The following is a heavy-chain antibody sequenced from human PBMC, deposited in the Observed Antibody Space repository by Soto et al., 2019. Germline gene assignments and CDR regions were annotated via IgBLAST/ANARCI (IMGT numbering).Heavy chain of an antibody. CDR3: ASDYVRYDLTVTTGEFGRL. CDR2: VNPNSGGT. D-gene: IGHD3-16*01. V-gene: IGHV1-2*02. Sequence: QEQLVQSGADIKKPGASVKVSCKASGHTFSGYYVHWVRQAPGQGLEWMGWVNPNSGGTHYAQKFQGSVSMNSDTSLSSVYMELRSLRRDDMAFYFCASDYVRYDLTVTTGEFGRLWGQSTLVTVSS. J-gene: IGHJ1*01. CDR1: GHTFSGYY.